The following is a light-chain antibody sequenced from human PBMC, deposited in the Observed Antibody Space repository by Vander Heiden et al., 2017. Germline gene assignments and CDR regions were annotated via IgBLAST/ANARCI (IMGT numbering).Light chain of an antibody. CDR3: QESDNIRAT. CDR1: QSITIY. CDR2: ATS. J-gene: IGKJ4*01. Sequence: DIQMTQSPSSLSASVGDRVTITCRASQSITIYLNWYQQKPGKAPKLLIYATSSLQSGVPSRFSRSGSGTDFTLTMSSRQPEDFATYYCQESDNIRATFGGGTKVEIK. V-gene: IGKV1-39*01.